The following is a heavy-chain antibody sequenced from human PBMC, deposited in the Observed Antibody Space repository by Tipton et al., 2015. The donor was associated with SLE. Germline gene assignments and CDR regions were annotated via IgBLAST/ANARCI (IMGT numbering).Heavy chain of an antibody. Sequence: QSGPEVKKPGESLRISCKGSGYNFSNSWISWVRQMPGKGLEWMGRIDPSDSYTNYSPSFQGHVTMSADKSINTAYLQWSSLKASDTAMYYRARRSGIYPPGEYDRWGQGTLVTVSS. D-gene: IGHD3-10*01. CDR1: GYNFSNSW. J-gene: IGHJ4*02. V-gene: IGHV5-10-1*01. CDR2: IDPSDSYT. CDR3: ARRSGIYPPGEYDR.